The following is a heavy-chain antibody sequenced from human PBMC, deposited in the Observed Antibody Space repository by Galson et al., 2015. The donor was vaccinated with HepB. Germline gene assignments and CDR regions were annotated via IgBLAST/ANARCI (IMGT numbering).Heavy chain of an antibody. Sequence: PALVKPTQTLTLTCTVSDFSLSNARMRVSWIRQPPGKALEWLAHISSNAEKSYSPSLKSRLTISKDTSKSQVLLTMSNMDPVDTAIYYCARIPYDSFNWFDPWGQGTLVTVSS. V-gene: IGHV2-26*01. CDR2: ISSNAEK. CDR3: ARIPYDSFNWFDP. CDR1: DFSLSNARMR. D-gene: IGHD3-16*01. J-gene: IGHJ5*02.